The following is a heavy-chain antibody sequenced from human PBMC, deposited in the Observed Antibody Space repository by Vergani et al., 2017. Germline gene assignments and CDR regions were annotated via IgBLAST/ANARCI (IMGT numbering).Heavy chain of an antibody. CDR2: ISSSGSP. CDR3: GRPLGPSAIADRYHV. CDR1: GDSISRSHYY. V-gene: IGHV4-39*02. J-gene: IGHJ3*01. D-gene: IGHD3-16*02. Sequence: QLQLQESGPGLVKPSETLSLSCRVSGDSISRSHYYWGFIRQPPGKGLEWIGSISSSGSPDYNPTLKSRLAFSVDTSKNLFSLRRKSVTATDTGMYYCGRPLGPSAIADRYHVWGQGTMVTVS.